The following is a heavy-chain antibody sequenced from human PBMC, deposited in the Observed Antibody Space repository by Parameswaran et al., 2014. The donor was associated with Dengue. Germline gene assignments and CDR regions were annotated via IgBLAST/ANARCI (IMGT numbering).Heavy chain of an antibody. CDR3: ASYDILTGSDY. D-gene: IGHD3-9*01. J-gene: IGHJ4*02. Sequence: VRQAPGKGLEWIGYIYYSGSTNYNPSLKSRVTISVDTSKNQFSLKLSPVTAADTAVYYCASYDILTGSDYWGQGTLVTVSS. CDR2: IYYSGST. V-gene: IGHV4-59*01.